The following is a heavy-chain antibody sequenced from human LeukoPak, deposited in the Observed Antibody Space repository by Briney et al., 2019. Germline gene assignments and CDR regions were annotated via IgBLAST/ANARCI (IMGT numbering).Heavy chain of an antibody. D-gene: IGHD3-10*01. J-gene: IGHJ4*02. Sequence: GGPLRLSCAPSGFTFSSYWMICARHAPGKGLEWVANIKKDGSEKYYVDSVKGRFTISRDNAKKSLYLQMNSLRDEDTAVYYCARPHSGHLFDYWGQGTLVTVSS. V-gene: IGHV3-7*02. CDR2: IKKDGSEK. CDR1: GFTFSSYW. CDR3: ARPHSGHLFDY.